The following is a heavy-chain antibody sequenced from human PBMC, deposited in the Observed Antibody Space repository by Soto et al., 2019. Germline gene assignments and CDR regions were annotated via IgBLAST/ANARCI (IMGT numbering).Heavy chain of an antibody. CDR2: INPTSEYT. D-gene: IGHD2-15*01. J-gene: IGHJ4*02. Sequence: ASVKVSCKASGYTFTSYDINWVRQAPGQGLEWVGFINPTSEYTAHAQKFQGRVTLTREISTATAYMELSSLTSEDTAVYFCARQVHTGYSSXWGPGTQVTVSX. CDR1: GYTFTSYD. CDR3: ARQVHTGYSSX. V-gene: IGHV1-8*01.